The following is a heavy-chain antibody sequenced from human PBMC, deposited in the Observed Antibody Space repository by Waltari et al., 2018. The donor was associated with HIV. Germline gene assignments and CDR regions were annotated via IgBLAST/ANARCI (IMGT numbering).Heavy chain of an antibody. D-gene: IGHD6-13*01. CDR3: ASVVAAAGTPYYYYGMDV. J-gene: IGHJ6*02. V-gene: IGHV4-34*01. Sequence: QVQLQQWGAGLLKPSETLSLTCAVYGGSFSGYYWSWIRQPPGKGLEWIGEINHSGSNNYSPSLNSRVIISVDTSKNHFSLKLSSVTAADTAVYYCASVVAAAGTPYYYYGMDVWGQVTTVTVSS. CDR1: GGSFSGYY. CDR2: INHSGSN.